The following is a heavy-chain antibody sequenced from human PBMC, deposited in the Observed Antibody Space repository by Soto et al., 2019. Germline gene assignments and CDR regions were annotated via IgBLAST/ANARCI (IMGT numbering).Heavy chain of an antibody. CDR2: IKSKTDGGTT. D-gene: IGHD3-22*01. Sequence: GGSLRLSCVASGFTFNNAWMNWVRQAPGKGLEWVGRIKSKTDGGTTDYAALVKGRFTISRDDSKTTLYLQMNGLKTEDTAVYYCTTAENYYDSSSFDYWGQGTLATVSS. CDR1: GFTFNNAW. J-gene: IGHJ4*02. V-gene: IGHV3-15*01. CDR3: TTAENYYDSSSFDY.